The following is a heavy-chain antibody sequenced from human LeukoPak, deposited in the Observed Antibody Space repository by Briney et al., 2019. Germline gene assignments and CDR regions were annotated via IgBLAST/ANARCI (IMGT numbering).Heavy chain of an antibody. D-gene: IGHD6-13*01. Sequence: PSETLSLTCAVYGGSFSGYYWSWIRQPPGKGLEWIGEINHSGSTNYNPSLKSRVTISVDTSKNQFSLKLSSVTAADTAVYYCARRRGNSSSWYSTGFDYWGQGTLVTVSS. CDR2: INHSGST. CDR3: ARRRGNSSSWYSTGFDY. CDR1: GGSFSGYY. J-gene: IGHJ4*02. V-gene: IGHV4-34*01.